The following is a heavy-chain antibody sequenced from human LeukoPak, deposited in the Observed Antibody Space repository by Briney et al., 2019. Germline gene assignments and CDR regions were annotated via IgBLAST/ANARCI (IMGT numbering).Heavy chain of an antibody. V-gene: IGHV3-23*01. J-gene: IGHJ4*02. CDR3: ARDEGNSGYYY. CDR1: GFTFSSYA. D-gene: IGHD3-22*01. Sequence: PGGSLRLSCAASGFTFSSYAMSWVRQAPGKGLEWVSAISGSGGSTYYADSVKGRFTISRDNAKNTLYLQMNSLRAEDRAVYYCARDEGNSGYYYWGQGTLVTVSS. CDR2: ISGSGGST.